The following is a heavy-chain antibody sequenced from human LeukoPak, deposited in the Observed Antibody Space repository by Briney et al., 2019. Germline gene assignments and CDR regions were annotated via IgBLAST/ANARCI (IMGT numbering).Heavy chain of an antibody. V-gene: IGHV4-59*08. J-gene: IGHJ4*02. Sequence: SETLSLTCTVSGGSISSYYWSWIRQPPGKGLEWIGYISYSGSTSYNPSLKSRVSISVDTTKSQFSLKLNSVTAADTAVYFCARHGSGTYDYWGQGTLVTVSS. D-gene: IGHD1-26*01. CDR3: ARHGSGTYDY. CDR2: ISYSGST. CDR1: GGSISSYY.